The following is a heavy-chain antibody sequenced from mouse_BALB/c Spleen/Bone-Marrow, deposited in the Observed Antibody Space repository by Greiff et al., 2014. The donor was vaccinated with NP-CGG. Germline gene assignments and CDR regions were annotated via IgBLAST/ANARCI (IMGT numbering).Heavy chain of an antibody. CDR3: TSHYGSSYKWFAY. J-gene: IGHJ3*01. V-gene: IGHV6-6*02. Sequence: EVQVVESGGGLVQPGGSMKLSCVASGFTFSNYWMNWVRQSPEKGLEWVAEIRLKSNNYATHYAESVKGRFTISRDDSKSSVYLQMNNLRAEDTGIYYCTSHYGSSYKWFAYWGQGTLVTVSA. D-gene: IGHD1-1*01. CDR2: IRLKSNNYAT. CDR1: GFTFSNYW.